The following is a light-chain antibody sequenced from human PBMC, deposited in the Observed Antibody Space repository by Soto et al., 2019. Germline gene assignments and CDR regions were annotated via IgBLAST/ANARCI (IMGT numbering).Light chain of an antibody. CDR2: DAS. Sequence: DLQMTQSPSSLSASVGDRVTITCQASQDISNYLNWYQQKPGKAPKLLIYDASTLETGVQSRFSGSGSGTDFPFTISRLQPEDIATYYCQQYDNLPPLTFGGGTKVEIK. CDR1: QDISNY. V-gene: IGKV1-33*01. J-gene: IGKJ4*01. CDR3: QQYDNLPPLT.